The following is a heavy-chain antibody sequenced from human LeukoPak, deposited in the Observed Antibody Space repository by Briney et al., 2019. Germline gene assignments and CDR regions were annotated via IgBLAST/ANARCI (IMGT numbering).Heavy chain of an antibody. CDR1: GFTLSSYA. Sequence: PGGSLRLSCAASGFTLSSYAMSWVRQGPGKGLEWVSAISVSGNTYHADSVKGRLTISRDSSKNTLYLQMNSLRAGDAAVYYCATDSAPDFWGQGTLVTVSS. CDR2: ISVSGNT. V-gene: IGHV3-23*01. CDR3: ATDSAPDF. J-gene: IGHJ4*02.